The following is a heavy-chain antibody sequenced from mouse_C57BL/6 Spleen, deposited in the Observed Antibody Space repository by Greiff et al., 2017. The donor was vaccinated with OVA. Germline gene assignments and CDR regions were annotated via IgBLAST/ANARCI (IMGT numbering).Heavy chain of an antibody. Sequence: VQLQQSGAELMKPGASVKLSCKATGYTFTGYWIEWVKQRPGHGLEWIGEILPGSGSTNYNEKFKGKATFTADTSSNTAYMQLSSLTTEDSAIYYCARGVYYDYDAYWYFDVWGTGTTVTVSS. J-gene: IGHJ1*03. D-gene: IGHD2-4*01. CDR2: ILPGSGST. CDR3: ARGVYYDYDAYWYFDV. V-gene: IGHV1-9*01. CDR1: GYTFTGYW.